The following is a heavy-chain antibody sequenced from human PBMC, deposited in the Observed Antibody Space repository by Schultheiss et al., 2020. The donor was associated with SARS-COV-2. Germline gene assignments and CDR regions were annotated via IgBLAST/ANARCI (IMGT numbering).Heavy chain of an antibody. CDR1: GGSFSGYY. V-gene: IGHV4-34*01. CDR2: INHSGST. Sequence: GSLRLSCAVYGGSFSGYYWSWIRQPPGKGLEWIGEINHSGSTNYNPSLKSRVTISVDTSKNQFSLKLSSVTAADTAVYYCARDSLNCSGGSCYSGAVDYWGQGTLVTVSS. D-gene: IGHD2-15*01. CDR3: ARDSLNCSGGSCYSGAVDY. J-gene: IGHJ4*02.